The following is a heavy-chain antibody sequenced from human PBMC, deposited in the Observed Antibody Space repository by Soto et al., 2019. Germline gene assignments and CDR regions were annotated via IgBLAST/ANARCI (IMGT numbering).Heavy chain of an antibody. CDR3: ARVPYYYDSSGYYEHRYYGMDV. J-gene: IGHJ6*02. CDR1: GGSISSGGYY. V-gene: IGHV4-31*03. Sequence: PSETLSLTCTVSGGSISSGGYYWGWIRQHPGKGLEWIGYIYYSGSTYYNPSLKSRVTISVDTSKNPFSLKLSSVTAADTAVYYCARVPYYYDSSGYYEHRYYGMDVWGQGTTVTVSS. CDR2: IYYSGST. D-gene: IGHD3-22*01.